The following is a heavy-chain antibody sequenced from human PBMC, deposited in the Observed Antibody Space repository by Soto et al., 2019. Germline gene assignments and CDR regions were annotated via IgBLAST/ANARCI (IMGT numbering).Heavy chain of an antibody. CDR3: ACGSGTPFAY. D-gene: IGHD1-26*01. V-gene: IGHV1-46*01. J-gene: IGHJ4*02. CDR2: INPSGGST. CDR1: GYTFTSYF. Sequence: QVQLVHSGAEVKKPGASVKVSCKASGYTFTSYFMHWVRQATGQGLEWMGVINPSGGSTTYAQNFQGRVPITSDTSTSTVYMALSSLRSEDTAVYYCACGSGTPFAYWGQGTLLTVSS.